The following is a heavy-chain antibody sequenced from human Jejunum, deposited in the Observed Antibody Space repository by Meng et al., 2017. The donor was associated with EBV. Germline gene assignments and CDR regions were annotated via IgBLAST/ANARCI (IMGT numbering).Heavy chain of an antibody. D-gene: IGHD2-8*02. CDR1: GYTFTSSG. J-gene: IGHJ5*02. Sequence: QVQVLLSGSELKKPGASVKVSCKASGYTFTSSGINWVLQAPGQGLAWMGWINTNTGYPTYAQDFTGRFVFSLDTSVSTAYLQITSLSTEDNAVYYCARVRPGGGWFDPWGQGTLVTVSS. V-gene: IGHV7-4-1*02. CDR2: INTNTGYP. CDR3: ARVRPGGGWFDP.